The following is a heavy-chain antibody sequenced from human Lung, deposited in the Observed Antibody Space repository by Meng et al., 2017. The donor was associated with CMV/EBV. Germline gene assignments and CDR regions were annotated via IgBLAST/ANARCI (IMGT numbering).Heavy chain of an antibody. V-gene: IGHV1-69*05. CDR3: AVGVTHDY. Sequence: SVKVSCKASGGTFSNFAISWVRQAPGQGLEWMGGIIPIFGTGNYAQKFQGRVSITTDESTTTAYMELRSLRSEDTAVYYCAVGVTHDYWGQRTLVTVSS. D-gene: IGHD1-26*01. CDR2: IIPIFGTG. J-gene: IGHJ4*02. CDR1: GGTFSNFA.